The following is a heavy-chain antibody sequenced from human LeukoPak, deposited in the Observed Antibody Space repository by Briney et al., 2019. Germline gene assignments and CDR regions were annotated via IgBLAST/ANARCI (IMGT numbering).Heavy chain of an antibody. CDR1: GFSLSTSGMC. Sequence: SGPALVKPPQTLTLTCTFSGFSLSTSGMCVSWIRQPPGKALEWLARIDWDDDKYYSTSLKTRHTISKDTSKNPVVLTMTNMDPVDTATYYCARVYTATEDYWGQGTLVTVSS. V-gene: IGHV2-70*11. J-gene: IGHJ4*02. CDR2: IDWDDDK. D-gene: IGHD5-24*01. CDR3: ARVYTATEDY.